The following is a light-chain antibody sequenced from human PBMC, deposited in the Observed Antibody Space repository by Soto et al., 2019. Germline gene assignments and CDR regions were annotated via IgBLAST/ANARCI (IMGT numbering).Light chain of an antibody. CDR2: KAS. CDR3: QQYNSYWT. CDR1: QSINTW. V-gene: IGKV1-5*03. Sequence: DIQMTQSPSTLSASVGDRVTITCRASQSINTWLAWYQQKPGKAPNLLIYKASTLESGVPSRFNGSGSGTEFSLTISSLQPADFAAYYCQQYNSYWTFGPGTKVEIK. J-gene: IGKJ1*01.